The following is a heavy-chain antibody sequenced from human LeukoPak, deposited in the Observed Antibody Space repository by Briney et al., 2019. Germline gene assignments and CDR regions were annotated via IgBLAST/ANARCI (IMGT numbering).Heavy chain of an antibody. Sequence: GRSLRLSCAASGFTFDDYAMHWVRQAPGKGLEWVSGISWNSGSIGYADSVKGRFTISRDNAKNSLYLQMNSLRAEDTALYYCAGQYCSGGSCYSGFDYWGQGTLVTVSS. CDR3: AGQYCSGGSCYSGFDY. CDR1: GFTFDDYA. CDR2: ISWNSGSI. V-gene: IGHV3-9*01. J-gene: IGHJ4*02. D-gene: IGHD2-15*01.